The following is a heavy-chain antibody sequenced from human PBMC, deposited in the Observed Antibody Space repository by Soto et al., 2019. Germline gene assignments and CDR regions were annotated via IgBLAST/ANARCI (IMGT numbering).Heavy chain of an antibody. CDR1: GGTFCSYA. J-gene: IGHJ6*02. CDR3: ARAGGSYCRDCDYYYGMDV. D-gene: IGHD1-26*01. Sequence: QVQLVQSGAEVKKPGSSVKVSCKASGGTFCSYAISWVRQAPGQGLEWMGGIIPIFGTANYAQKFQGRVTITADESTSTAYMELSSLRSEDTAVYYCARAGGSYCRDCDYYYGMDVWGQGTTVTVSS. CDR2: IIPIFGTA. V-gene: IGHV1-69*01.